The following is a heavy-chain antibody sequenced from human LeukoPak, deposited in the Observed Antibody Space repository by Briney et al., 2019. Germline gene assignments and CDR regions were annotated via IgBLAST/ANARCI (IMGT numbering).Heavy chain of an antibody. Sequence: PGGSLRLSCVASGFTFASYGMSWVRQAPGKGLEWVSDIISDGSRNDGRTDYGDSVRGRFTISRDNSKDTLYLRMNSLRVDDTAVYFCARREPMVAGAFDIWGQGTVVAVSS. V-gene: IGHV3-23*01. D-gene: IGHD2-15*01. CDR2: IISDGSRNDGRT. CDR3: ARREPMVAGAFDI. CDR1: GFTFASYG. J-gene: IGHJ3*02.